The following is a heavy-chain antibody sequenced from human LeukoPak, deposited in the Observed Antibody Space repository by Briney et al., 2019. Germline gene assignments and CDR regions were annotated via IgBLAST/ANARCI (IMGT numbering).Heavy chain of an antibody. D-gene: IGHD3-10*01. CDR2: ISDTGGST. V-gene: IGHV3-23*01. CDR3: AKRGNDY. Sequence: PSETLSLTCAVYGGSFSGYYWSWVRQAPGKGLEWVSSISDTGGSTYYGDSVKGRFTISRDNSKNTLYLQMNSVRAEDTAVYYCAKRGNDYWGQGTLVTVSS. J-gene: IGHJ4*02. CDR1: GGSFSGYY.